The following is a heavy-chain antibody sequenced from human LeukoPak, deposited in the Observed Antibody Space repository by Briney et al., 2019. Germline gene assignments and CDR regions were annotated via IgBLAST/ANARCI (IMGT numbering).Heavy chain of an antibody. V-gene: IGHV4-59*08. J-gene: IGHJ4*02. CDR1: GGSISSNF. Sequence: SETLSLTCSVSGGSISSNFWSWIRQPPGKGLEWIGYIYYSGSTNYNPSLKSRVTISVDTSKNQFSLKLSSVTAADTAVYYCARLVDSYGPGHFDYWGQGTLVTVSS. D-gene: IGHD5-18*01. CDR3: ARLVDSYGPGHFDY. CDR2: IYYSGST.